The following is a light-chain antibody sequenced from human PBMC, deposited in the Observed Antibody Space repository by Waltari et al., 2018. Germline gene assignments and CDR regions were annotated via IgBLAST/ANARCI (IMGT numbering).Light chain of an antibody. V-gene: IGKV3-20*01. J-gene: IGKJ3*01. Sequence: EILLTPSPGTLSLSPGERATLSCRASQSVSSSYLAWYQQKPGQAPRLLIYGASSRATGIPDRFSGSGSGTDFTLTISRLEPEDFAVYYCQQYGSSPPFTFGPGTKVDIK. CDR3: QQYGSSPPFT. CDR2: GAS. CDR1: QSVSSSY.